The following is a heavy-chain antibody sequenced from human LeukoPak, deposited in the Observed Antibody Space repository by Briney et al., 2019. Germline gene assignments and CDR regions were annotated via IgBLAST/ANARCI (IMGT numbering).Heavy chain of an antibody. CDR1: GFTFSSYA. D-gene: IGHD3-22*01. J-gene: IGHJ4*02. CDR2: ISSNGGST. V-gene: IGHV3-64*01. CDR3: ARDDVDYYDSSGPDY. Sequence: GGSLRLSCAASGFTFSSYAMHWVRQAPGKGLEYVSAISSNGGSTYYANSVKGRFTISRDNSKNTLYLQMNSLRAEDTAVYYCARDDVDYYDSSGPDYWGQGTLVTVSS.